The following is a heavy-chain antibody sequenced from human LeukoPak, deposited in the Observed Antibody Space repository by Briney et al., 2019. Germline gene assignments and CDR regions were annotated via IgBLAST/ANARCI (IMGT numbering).Heavy chain of an antibody. J-gene: IGHJ4*02. D-gene: IGHD6-13*01. CDR3: ARRSSSLDY. Sequence: PSETLSLICTVSGGSISSYYWSWIRQPPGKGLEWIGYIYYSGSTNYNPSLKSRVTISVDTSKNQFSLKLSSVTAADTAVYYCARRSSSLDYWGQGTLVTVSS. CDR2: IYYSGST. CDR1: GGSISSYY. V-gene: IGHV4-59*08.